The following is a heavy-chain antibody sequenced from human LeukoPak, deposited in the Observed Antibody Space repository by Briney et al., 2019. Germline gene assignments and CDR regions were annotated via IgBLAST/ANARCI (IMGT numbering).Heavy chain of an antibody. J-gene: IGHJ3*02. Sequence: GGSLRLSGVASGLTVSSNYRSWVRQAPGKGLEWVSGISWNSGSIGYADSVKGRFTISRDNAKNSLYLQMNSLRAEDTALYYCAKAYCGGDCYFDAFDIWGQGTMVTVSS. CDR2: ISWNSGSI. CDR3: AKAYCGGDCYFDAFDI. V-gene: IGHV3-9*01. D-gene: IGHD2-21*02. CDR1: GLTVSSNY.